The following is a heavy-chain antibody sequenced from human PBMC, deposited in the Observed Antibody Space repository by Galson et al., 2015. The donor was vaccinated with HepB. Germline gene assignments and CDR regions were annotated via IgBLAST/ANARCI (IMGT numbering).Heavy chain of an antibody. CDR3: ARDLGGVMPTYYYYYYGMDV. D-gene: IGHD3-16*01. CDR2: ILYDGSNK. J-gene: IGHJ6*02. Sequence: SLRLSCAASGFTFSSYAMHWVRQAPGKGLEWVAVILYDGSNKYYADSVKGRFTISRDNSKNTLYLQMNSLRAEDTAVYYCARDLGGVMPTYYYYYYGMDVWGQGTTVTVSS. CDR1: GFTFSSYA. V-gene: IGHV3-30*04.